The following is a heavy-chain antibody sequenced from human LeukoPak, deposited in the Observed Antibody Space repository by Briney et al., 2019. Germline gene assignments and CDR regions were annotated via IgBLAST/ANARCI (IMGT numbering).Heavy chain of an antibody. D-gene: IGHD6-13*01. Sequence: PGGSLRLSCAAPGFTFSSYSMNWVRQAPGKGLEGVSSISSSSSYIYYADSVKGRFTISRDNDKNSLYLQMNSLRAEDTALYCCAREGYSSSWSDYYYYMDVWGKGTTVTVSS. CDR2: ISSSSSYI. J-gene: IGHJ6*03. CDR3: AREGYSSSWSDYYYYMDV. CDR1: GFTFSSYS. V-gene: IGHV3-21*04.